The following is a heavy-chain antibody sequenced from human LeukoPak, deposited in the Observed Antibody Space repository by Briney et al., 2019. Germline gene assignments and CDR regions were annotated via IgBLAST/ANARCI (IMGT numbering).Heavy chain of an antibody. CDR1: GFTFNGFG. D-gene: IGHD4-17*01. V-gene: IGHV3-7*01. CDR2: IIQDGRDL. CDR3: TRDALYGDPSSYYMDV. J-gene: IGHJ6*03. Sequence: GGSRRLSCGASGFTFNGFGMSGGRQAPGKGLEGVGNIIQDGRDLDYLGSVRGRFTISRDNPINSLYLQMNSLRAEDTAVYYCTRDALYGDPSSYYMDVWSKGPTVTVSS.